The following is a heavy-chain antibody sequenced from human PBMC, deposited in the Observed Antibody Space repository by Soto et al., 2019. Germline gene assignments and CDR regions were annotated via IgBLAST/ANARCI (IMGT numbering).Heavy chain of an antibody. CDR2: TYYRSSFYF. J-gene: IGHJ4*01. D-gene: IGHD3-10*01. V-gene: IGHV6-1*01. CDR1: GDSVSSNNAA. Sequence: PSQTLSLTCAISGDSVSSNNAAWSWVRQSPSRGLEWLGRTYYRSSFYFDYAPSVRSRITIHPDASKNQFSLQLSYVTPDDTAVYFCLGGSGCHPYFHYWGQGILVTVSS. CDR3: LGGSGCHPYFHY.